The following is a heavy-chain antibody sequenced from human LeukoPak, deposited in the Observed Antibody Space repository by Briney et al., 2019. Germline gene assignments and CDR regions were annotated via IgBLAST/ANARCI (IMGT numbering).Heavy chain of an antibody. CDR2: TYYSGNT. CDR1: GGSMSSYY. D-gene: IGHD3-22*01. Sequence: SETLSLTCTVAGGSMSSYYWSWIRQPPGKGLEWIGYTYYSGNTNYNPSLKSRVTISVDTSKNQFSLKVSSVTAADTAVYYCARVFHDSSGYPLDYWGQGTLVTVSS. J-gene: IGHJ4*02. V-gene: IGHV4-59*01. CDR3: ARVFHDSSGYPLDY.